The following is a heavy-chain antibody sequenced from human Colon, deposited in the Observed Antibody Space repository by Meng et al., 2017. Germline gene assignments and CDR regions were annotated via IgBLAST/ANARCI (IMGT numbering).Heavy chain of an antibody. CDR1: GFTFSSYV. CDR2: ISFDGSKY. V-gene: IGHV3-30*04. D-gene: IGHD2-2*01. CDR3: ASGPQYCSSTNCYAPYFDY. Sequence: GGSLRLSCAASGFTFSSYVMHWVRQAPGKGLEWVAVISFDGSKYYYADSVKGRFTISRDNSKNTLYLQMNSLRAEDTAVYYCASGPQYCSSTNCYAPYFDYWGQGTLVTGSS. J-gene: IGHJ4*02.